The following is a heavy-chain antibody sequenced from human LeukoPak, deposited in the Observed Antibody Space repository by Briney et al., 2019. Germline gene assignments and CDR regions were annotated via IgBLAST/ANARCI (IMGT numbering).Heavy chain of an antibody. CDR1: GFNFSSYW. D-gene: IGHD6-6*01. CDR3: ARYSSSPPLAYYYYMDV. V-gene: IGHV3-7*03. CDR2: IKDDGSEK. Sequence: GGSLRLSCAASGFNFSSYWMYWVRQAPGKGLEWVANIKDDGSEKYYLDSVKGRFTISRDNGKNSLYLQMNSLRAEDTALYHCARYSSSPPLAYYYYMDVWGKGTTVTVSS. J-gene: IGHJ6*03.